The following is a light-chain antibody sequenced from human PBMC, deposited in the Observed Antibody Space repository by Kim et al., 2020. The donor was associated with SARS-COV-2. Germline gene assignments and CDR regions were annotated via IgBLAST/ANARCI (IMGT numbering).Light chain of an antibody. CDR3: CSYAGSSTYV. V-gene: IGLV2-23*02. Sequence: GQSITLSCTGTSSDVGSYNLVSWYQHHPGKAPKLMIYEVSKRPSGVSNRFSGSKSGNTASLTISGLQAEDEADYYCCSYAGSSTYVFGGGTQLTVL. CDR2: EVS. J-gene: IGLJ2*01. CDR1: SSDVGSYNL.